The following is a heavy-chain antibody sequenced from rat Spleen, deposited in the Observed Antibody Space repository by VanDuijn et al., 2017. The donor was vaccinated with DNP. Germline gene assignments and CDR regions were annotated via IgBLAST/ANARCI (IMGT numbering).Heavy chain of an antibody. CDR1: GFTFSNYG. Sequence: EVQLVESGGDLVQPGRSLILSCAASGFTFSNYGMHWIRQAPTKGLEWVASISPSGGSTYYRDSVKGRFTISRDNAKSTLYVQMDSLRSEDTATYYCATHDWDYWGQGVMVTVSS. CDR3: ATHDWDY. D-gene: IGHD4-2*01. J-gene: IGHJ2*01. CDR2: ISPSGGST. V-gene: IGHV5-19*01.